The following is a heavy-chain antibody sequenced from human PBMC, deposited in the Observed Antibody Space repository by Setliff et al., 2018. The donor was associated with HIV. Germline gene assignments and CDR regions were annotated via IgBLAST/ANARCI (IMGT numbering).Heavy chain of an antibody. Sequence: SETLSLTCTVSGGSIRSHYWSWIRQPPGKRLEWIWYIYYSGSTNYNPSLKSLVTISVDTAKNQFSLKLSSLTAADTAVYYCSRLRGSYDFSNWFDPWGQGTQVTVSS. D-gene: IGHD3-3*01. J-gene: IGHJ5*02. CDR1: GGSIRSHY. CDR3: SRLRGSYDFSNWFDP. CDR2: IYYSGST. V-gene: IGHV4-59*11.